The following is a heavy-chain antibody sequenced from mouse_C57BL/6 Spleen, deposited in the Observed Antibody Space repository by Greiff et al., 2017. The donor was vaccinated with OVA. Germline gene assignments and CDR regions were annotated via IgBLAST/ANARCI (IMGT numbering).Heavy chain of an antibody. J-gene: IGHJ4*01. Sequence: EVKVVESGGGLVKPGGSLKLSCAASGFTFSSYAMSWVRQTPEKRLEWVATISDGGSYTYYPDNVKGRFTISRDNAKNNLYLQMSHLKSEDTAMYYCARDGYGSRDYAMDYWGQGTSVTVSS. D-gene: IGHD1-1*01. V-gene: IGHV5-4*01. CDR3: ARDGYGSRDYAMDY. CDR1: GFTFSSYA. CDR2: ISDGGSYT.